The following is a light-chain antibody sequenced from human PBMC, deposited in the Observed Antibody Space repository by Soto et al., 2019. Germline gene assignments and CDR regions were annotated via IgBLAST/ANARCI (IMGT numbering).Light chain of an antibody. J-gene: IGLJ2*01. CDR2: FGS. Sequence: QSVLTQSPSASGTPGQRVTISCSGSSSNIGGNTVNWYQQVPGTAPKLLIFFGSHRPSGVPDRFSGSKSGSSASLAISGLQSEDEADYYCAAWDDSLNGVVFGGGTKVTVL. CDR3: AAWDDSLNGVV. CDR1: SSNIGGNT. V-gene: IGLV1-44*01.